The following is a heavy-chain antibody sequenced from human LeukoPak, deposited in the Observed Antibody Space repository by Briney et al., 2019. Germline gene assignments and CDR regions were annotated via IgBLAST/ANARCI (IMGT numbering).Heavy chain of an antibody. CDR1: GGSFSGYY. V-gene: IGHV4-34*01. D-gene: IGHD6-19*01. J-gene: IGHJ4*02. CDR2: INHSGST. Sequence: SETLSLTCAVYGGSFSGYYWSWIRQPPGKGLEWIGEINHSGSTNYNPSLKSRVTISVDTSKNQFSLKLSSVTAADTAVYYCARGRNRPGIAVAGTSSWGYWGQGTLVTVSS. CDR3: ARGRNRPGIAVAGTSSWGY.